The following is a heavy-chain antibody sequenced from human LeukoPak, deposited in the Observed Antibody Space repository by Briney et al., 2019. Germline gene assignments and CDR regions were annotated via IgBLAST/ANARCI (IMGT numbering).Heavy chain of an antibody. Sequence: ASVKVSCKASGGTFSSYAISWVRQAPGRGLEWMGRIIPIFGIANYAQKFQGRVTITADKSTSTAYMELSSLRSEDTAVYYCASYLQSGDNWFDPWGQGTLVTVSS. CDR3: ASYLQSGDNWFDP. CDR1: GGTFSSYA. D-gene: IGHD3-10*01. CDR2: IIPIFGIA. J-gene: IGHJ5*02. V-gene: IGHV1-69*04.